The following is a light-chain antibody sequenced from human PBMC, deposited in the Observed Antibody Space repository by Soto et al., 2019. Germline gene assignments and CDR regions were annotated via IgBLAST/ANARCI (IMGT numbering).Light chain of an antibody. J-gene: IGLJ3*02. CDR3: CSYAGSSSPNGV. Sequence: QSVLTQPASVSGSPGQSITISCTGTSSDVGSYNRVSWYQQHPGKAPKLMIYEGSKRPSGVSNRFSGSKSGNTASLTISGLQAEDDDDYYYCSYAGSSSPNGVFGGGTKLTVL. V-gene: IGLV2-23*01. CDR1: SSDVGSYNR. CDR2: EGS.